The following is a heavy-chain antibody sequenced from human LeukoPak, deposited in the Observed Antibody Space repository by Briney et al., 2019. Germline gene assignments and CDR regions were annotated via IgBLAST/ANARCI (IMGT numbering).Heavy chain of an antibody. CDR3: ARRRSSSWYSAFDI. D-gene: IGHD6-13*01. CDR2: IYYSGST. V-gene: IGHV4-59*08. CDR1: GGSISSYY. J-gene: IGHJ3*02. Sequence: PSETLSLTCTVSGGSISSYYWSWIRQPPGKGLEWIGYIYYSGSTNYNPSLKSRVTISVDTSKNQFSLKLSSVTAADTAVYYCARRRSSSWYSAFDIWGQGTMVTVSS.